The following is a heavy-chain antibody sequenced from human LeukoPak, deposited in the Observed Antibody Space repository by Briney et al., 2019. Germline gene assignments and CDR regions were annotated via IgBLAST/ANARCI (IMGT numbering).Heavy chain of an antibody. CDR1: GYIFTSYY. J-gene: IGHJ3*02. D-gene: IGHD3-22*01. CDR2: INPSGGSI. V-gene: IGHV1-46*01. Sequence: ASVKVSCKASGYIFTSYYMFWVRQAPGQGLEWMGIINPSGGSIRYAQKFQGRVTMTRDTSTSTVYMELSSLSSEDTAVYYCARGRNYYDSSGYYYEGDAFDIWGQGTMVTVSS. CDR3: ARGRNYYDSSGYYYEGDAFDI.